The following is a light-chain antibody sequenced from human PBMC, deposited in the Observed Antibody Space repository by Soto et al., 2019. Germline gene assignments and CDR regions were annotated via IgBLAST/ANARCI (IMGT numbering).Light chain of an antibody. Sequence: EIVLTQSPGTLSLSPGERATLSCRASQNINRNFLAWYQQKPGQAPRLLIHGASSRAAGVPDRFSGSGSGTDFILTISRLEPEDFAVYYCQQYGNFPITFGQGTRLEIK. CDR1: QNINRNF. V-gene: IGKV3-20*01. CDR2: GAS. CDR3: QQYGNFPIT. J-gene: IGKJ5*01.